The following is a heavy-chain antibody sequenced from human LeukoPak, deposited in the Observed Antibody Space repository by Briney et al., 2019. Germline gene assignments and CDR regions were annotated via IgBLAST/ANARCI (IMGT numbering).Heavy chain of an antibody. V-gene: IGHV4-4*07. J-gene: IGHJ5*02. CDR3: AGRIAARPLRVWFDP. CDR1: GGSISSYY. D-gene: IGHD6-6*01. CDR2: IYTSGST. Sequence: SETLSLTCTVSGGSISSYYWSWIRQPAGKGLEWIGRIYTSGSTNYNPSLKSRVTMSVDTSKNQFSLKLSSVTAADTAVYYCAGRIAARPLRVWFDPWGQGTLVTVSS.